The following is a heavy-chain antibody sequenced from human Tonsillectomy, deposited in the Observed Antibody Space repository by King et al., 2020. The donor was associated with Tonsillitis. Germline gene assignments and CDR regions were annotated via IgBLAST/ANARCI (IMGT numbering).Heavy chain of an antibody. CDR3: AKDTSGWYPPRVYYYYGMDV. CDR1: GFTFRIYC. Sequence: VQLVESGGGVVQPGRSLRLSCAASGFTFRIYCIHWVRQAPGKGLEGVAVISYDGNNKYYGDFVKGRFTISRDNSTTTRDLQMNSLRAESTAVYYCAKDTSGWYPPRVYYYYGMDVWGQGTTVTVSS. D-gene: IGHD6-19*01. V-gene: IGHV3-30*18. J-gene: IGHJ6*02. CDR2: ISYDGNNK.